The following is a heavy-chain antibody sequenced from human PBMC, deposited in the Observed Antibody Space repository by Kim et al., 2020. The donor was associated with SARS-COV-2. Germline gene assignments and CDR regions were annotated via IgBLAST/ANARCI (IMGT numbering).Heavy chain of an antibody. Sequence: GGSLRLSCAASGFSFSSYSMTWVRQAPGKGLEWVSYISSGTSTIYYADSVKGRFTISRDNAKNSLYLQMHSLRAEDTAVYYCARENPTYYYDSSGFGNYYYGMDVWGQGTTVTVSS. CDR3: ARENPTYYYDSSGFGNYYYGMDV. J-gene: IGHJ6*02. CDR1: GFSFSSYS. V-gene: IGHV3-48*04. CDR2: ISSGTSTI. D-gene: IGHD3-22*01.